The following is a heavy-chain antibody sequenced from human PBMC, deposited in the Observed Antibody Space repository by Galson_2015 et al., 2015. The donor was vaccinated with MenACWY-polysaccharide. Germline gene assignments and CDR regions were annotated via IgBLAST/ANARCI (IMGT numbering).Heavy chain of an antibody. J-gene: IGHJ3*02. Sequence: QVQLQESGPGLVKPSETLSLTCTVSGGSVSSYYWSWIRQSPGKGPEWIGYIYYSGITTYNPSLKSRVTISMDTSKNQFSLRVNSVTAADTAVYYCARHGGVTMVRGVLYAFDIWGRGTMVAVSS. CDR1: GGSVSSYY. CDR3: ARHGGVTMVRGVLYAFDI. CDR2: IYYSGIT. D-gene: IGHD3-10*01. V-gene: IGHV4-59*08.